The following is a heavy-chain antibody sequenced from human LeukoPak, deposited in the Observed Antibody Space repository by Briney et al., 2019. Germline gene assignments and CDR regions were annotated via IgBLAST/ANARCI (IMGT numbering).Heavy chain of an antibody. CDR3: ASRTVNSGSLLPFDY. CDR1: GGTFSSYA. CDR2: IIPILGIA. J-gene: IGHJ4*02. V-gene: IGHV1-69*04. D-gene: IGHD1-26*01. Sequence: SVKVSCKASGGTFSSYAISWVRQAPGQGLEWMGRIIPILGIANYAQKFQGRVTMTRNTSISTAYLELSSLRSDDTAVYYCASRTVNSGSLLPFDYWGQGTLVTVSS.